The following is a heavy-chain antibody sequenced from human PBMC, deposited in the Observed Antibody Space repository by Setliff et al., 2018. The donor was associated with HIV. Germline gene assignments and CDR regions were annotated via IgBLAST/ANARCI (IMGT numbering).Heavy chain of an antibody. CDR3: ARVPVSNYYYYMDV. CDR2: ISASSVNT. J-gene: IGHJ6*03. CDR1: GGTLSNYG. V-gene: IGHV1-18*01. Sequence: VASVKVSCKASGGTLSNYGISWVRQAPGQGLEWVGSISASSVNTNYTQGRVTMTTDISTSTAYMELRGLRSADSAVYYCARVPVSNYYYYMDVWGKGTTVTVSS.